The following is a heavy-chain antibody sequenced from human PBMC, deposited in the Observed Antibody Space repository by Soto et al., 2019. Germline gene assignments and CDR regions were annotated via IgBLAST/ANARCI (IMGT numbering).Heavy chain of an antibody. Sequence: QLQLQESGPGLVKPSETLSRTCTVSGGSISSSSYYWGWIRQPPGKGLEWIGSIYYSGSTYYNPSLKSRVTISVDTSKNQFSLKLSSVTAADTAVYYCARLYYYDSSGYRRPAYYFDYWGQGTLVTVSS. CDR3: ARLYYYDSSGYRRPAYYFDY. J-gene: IGHJ4*02. V-gene: IGHV4-39*01. CDR2: IYYSGST. CDR1: GGSISSSSYY. D-gene: IGHD3-22*01.